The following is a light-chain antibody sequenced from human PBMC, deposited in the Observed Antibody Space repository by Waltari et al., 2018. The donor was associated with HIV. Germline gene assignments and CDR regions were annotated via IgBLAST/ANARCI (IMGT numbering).Light chain of an antibody. Sequence: QSALTQPPSVSGSPGQSVTISCTGTNSDVGSYNRVSWYTLPPGTAPKLMIYEVNNRPSGVPVRFSGSKSGNTASLTISGLQAEDEADYYCSSYTSSSTLWMFGGGTKLTVL. CDR3: SSYTSSSTLWM. J-gene: IGLJ3*02. CDR1: NSDVGSYNR. CDR2: EVN. V-gene: IGLV2-18*02.